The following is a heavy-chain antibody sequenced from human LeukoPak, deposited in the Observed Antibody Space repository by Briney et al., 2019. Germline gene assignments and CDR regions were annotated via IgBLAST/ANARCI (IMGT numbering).Heavy chain of an antibody. CDR1: GFTFSGYT. D-gene: IGHD3-10*01. CDR3: ARARGSGRYYSIDY. CDR2: ISYDGSNK. V-gene: IGHV3-30-3*01. Sequence: PGGSLRLTCAASGFTFSGYTMHWGRQAPGKGLEWVTFISYDGSNKYYADSVKGRFTISRDNSKNTQYLQMDSLTTEDTAVYYCARARGSGRYYSIDYWGQGTLVTVSS. J-gene: IGHJ4*02.